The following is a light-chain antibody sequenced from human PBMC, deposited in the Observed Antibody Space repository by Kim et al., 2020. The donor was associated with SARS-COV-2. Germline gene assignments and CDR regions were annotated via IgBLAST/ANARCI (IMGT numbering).Light chain of an antibody. V-gene: IGKV1-8*01. CDR1: QDISSY. CDR3: QQYSTYPWT. Sequence: AIRMTQSPSSFSASTGDRVTITCRASQDISSYLAWYQQKPGKAPRLLIYDASTLQNGVPSKFSGSGSGTEFILTINWLQSEDFATYYCQQYSTYPWTFGQGTKVDIK. CDR2: DAS. J-gene: IGKJ1*01.